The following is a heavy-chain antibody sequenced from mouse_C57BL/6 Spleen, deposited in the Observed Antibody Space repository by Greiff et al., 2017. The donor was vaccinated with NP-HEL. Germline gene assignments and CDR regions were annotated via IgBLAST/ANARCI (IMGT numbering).Heavy chain of an antibody. J-gene: IGHJ2*01. D-gene: IGHD2-5*01. CDR1: GYTFTSYW. CDR2: IYPGSGST. CDR3: ARCFLSNYGVGDYLDY. V-gene: IGHV1-55*01. Sequence: VQLQQSGAELVKPGASVKMSCKASGYTFTSYWITWVKQRPGQGLEWIGDIYPGSGSTNYNEKFKSKATLTVDTSSSTAYMQLSSLTSEDSAVYYGARCFLSNYGVGDYLDYGGQAPLSQSPQ.